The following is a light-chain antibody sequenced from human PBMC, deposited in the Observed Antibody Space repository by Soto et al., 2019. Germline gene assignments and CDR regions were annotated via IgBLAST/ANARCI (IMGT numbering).Light chain of an antibody. CDR1: QSVTNS. Sequence: EIVLTQSPATLSLSPGERATLSCRASQSVTNSLAWYQQKPGQAPRLLVYDASNRATGIPTRFNGSGSGTDFTLTISNLEPEDFAVYYCQQHISWPLTFGGGTKVEIK. J-gene: IGKJ4*01. V-gene: IGKV3-11*01. CDR2: DAS. CDR3: QQHISWPLT.